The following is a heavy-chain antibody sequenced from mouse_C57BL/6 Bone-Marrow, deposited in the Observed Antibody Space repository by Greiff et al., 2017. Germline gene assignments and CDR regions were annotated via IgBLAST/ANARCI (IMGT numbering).Heavy chain of an antibody. J-gene: IGHJ3*01. D-gene: IGHD2-2*01. CDR3: EGDSYGYGFAY. V-gene: IGHV12-3*01. Sequence: LQESGPGLVKPSQSLFLTCSITGFPITSGYYWIWIRQSPGKPLEWMGYITHSGETFYNPSLQSPISITRETSKNQFFLHLNSVTTEDTAMYYWEGDSYGYGFAYGGQGTLVTVSA. CDR1: GFPITSGYY. CDR2: ITHSGET.